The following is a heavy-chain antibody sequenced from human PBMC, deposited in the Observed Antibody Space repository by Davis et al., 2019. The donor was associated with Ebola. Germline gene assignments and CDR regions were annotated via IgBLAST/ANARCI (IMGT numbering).Heavy chain of an antibody. CDR2: ISGSGGST. J-gene: IGHJ4*02. CDR3: AKVVVIPGVYFDY. V-gene: IGHV3-23*01. CDR1: GFTFSSYA. D-gene: IGHD3-22*01. Sequence: PGGSLRLSCAASGFTFSSYAMSWVRQAPGKGLEWVSAISGSGGSTYYADSVKGRLTISRDNSKNTLYLQMNSLRAEDTAVYYCAKVVVIPGVYFDYWGQGTLVTVSS.